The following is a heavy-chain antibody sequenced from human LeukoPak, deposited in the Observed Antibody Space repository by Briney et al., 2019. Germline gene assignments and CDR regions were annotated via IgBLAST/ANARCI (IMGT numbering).Heavy chain of an antibody. CDR2: IYYRGST. V-gene: IGHV4-59*01. CDR1: GGSISSYY. CDR3: ARGKWHYYFDY. Sequence: SETLSLTCTVSGGSISSYYWSWIRQPPGKGLEWIGYIYYRGSTNYNPSLKSRVTISVDTSKNQFSLKLSSVTAADTAVYYCARGKWHYYFDYWGQGTLVTVSS. J-gene: IGHJ4*02. D-gene: IGHD5-12*01.